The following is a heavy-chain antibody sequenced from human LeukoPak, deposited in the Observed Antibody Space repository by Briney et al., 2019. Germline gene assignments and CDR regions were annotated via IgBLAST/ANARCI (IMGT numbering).Heavy chain of an antibody. J-gene: IGHJ4*02. Sequence: EASVKVSCTTSGYTFIDYYIHWVKQAPGKGLEWMGRVDPEDGETIYAEKFQGRVTMTADTSTVTGYMEVTNLTLDDTAVYYCATAPRVSHWGQGTLVTVSS. CDR2: VDPEDGET. CDR3: ATAPRVSH. V-gene: IGHV1-69-2*01. CDR1: GYTFIDYY.